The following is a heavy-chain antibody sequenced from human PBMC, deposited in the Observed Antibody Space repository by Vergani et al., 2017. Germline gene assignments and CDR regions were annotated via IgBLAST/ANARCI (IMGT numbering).Heavy chain of an antibody. CDR1: GYSFTSYW. D-gene: IGHD6-13*01. CDR3: AGQGMNSSSWYAYYYYYMDV. Sequence: EVQLVQSGAEVKKPGESLKISCKGSGYSFTSYWIGWVRQMPRKGLEWMGIIYTGDSDTRYSPSFQGQVTISADKSISTAYLQWSSLKASDTAMYYCAGQGMNSSSWYAYYYYYMDVWGKGTTVTVSS. V-gene: IGHV5-51*01. CDR2: IYTGDSDT. J-gene: IGHJ6*03.